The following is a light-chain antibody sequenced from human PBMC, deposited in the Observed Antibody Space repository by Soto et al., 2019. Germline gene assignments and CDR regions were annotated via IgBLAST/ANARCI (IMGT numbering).Light chain of an antibody. CDR2: DAS. CDR1: QSVSSY. CDR3: QQRSNWRT. V-gene: IGKV3-11*01. Sequence: EIVLTQSPATLSLSPGERATLSCRASQSVSSYLAWYQQKPGQAPRLLIYDASNRATGIPARFSGSGSGTDFPLTISSLEPEDFAVYYCQQRSNWRTFGQGTKVDIK. J-gene: IGKJ1*01.